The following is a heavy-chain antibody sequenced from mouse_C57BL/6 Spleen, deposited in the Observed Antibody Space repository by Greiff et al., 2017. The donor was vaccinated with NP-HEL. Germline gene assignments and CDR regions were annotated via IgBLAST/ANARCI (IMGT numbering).Heavy chain of an antibody. CDR3: ARAGYGSSPWYFDV. CDR2: IDPSDSYT. D-gene: IGHD1-1*01. V-gene: IGHV1-59*01. Sequence: QVQLQQSGAELVRPGTSVKLSCKASGYTFTSYWMHWVKQRPGQGLEWIGVIDPSDSYTNYNQKFKGKATLTVDTSSSTAYMQLSSLTSEDSAVYYCARAGYGSSPWYFDVWGTGTTVTVSS. CDR1: GYTFTSYW. J-gene: IGHJ1*03.